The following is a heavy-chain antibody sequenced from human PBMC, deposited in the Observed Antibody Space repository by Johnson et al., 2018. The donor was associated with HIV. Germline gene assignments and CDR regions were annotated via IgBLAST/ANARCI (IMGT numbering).Heavy chain of an antibody. V-gene: IGHV3-30*04. CDR2: ISYDGSNK. CDR3: ARGGAAMTFWEVHDAFDI. D-gene: IGHD2-2*01. CDR1: GFTFSSYA. J-gene: IGHJ3*02. Sequence: VQLLESGGGVVQPGRSLRLSCAASGFTFSSYAMHWVRQAPGKGLEWVAVISYDGSNKYYADSVKGRFTISRDNSKNTLYLQMNSLRAEDTAVYYCARGGAAMTFWEVHDAFDIWGQGTMVTVSS.